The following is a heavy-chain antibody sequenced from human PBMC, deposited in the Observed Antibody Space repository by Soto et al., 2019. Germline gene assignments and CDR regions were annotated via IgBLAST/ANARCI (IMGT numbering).Heavy chain of an antibody. D-gene: IGHD3-22*01. J-gene: IGHJ5*02. V-gene: IGHV1-69*01. CDR3: ARLSRPNYYDTSGFFKDNWFDP. Sequence: QVQLVQSGAEVKKPGSSMKVSCKASGGTFNSYDINWVRQAPGQGLEWMGGIIPIVETPKYAQKFQGRVTITADESTNTVYMELRSMRSEDTAMYYCARLSRPNYYDTSGFFKDNWFDPWGQGTLVNVSS. CDR1: GGTFNSYD. CDR2: IIPIVETP.